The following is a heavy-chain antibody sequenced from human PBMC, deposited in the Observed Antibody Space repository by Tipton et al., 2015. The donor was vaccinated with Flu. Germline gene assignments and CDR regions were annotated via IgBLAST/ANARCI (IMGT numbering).Heavy chain of an antibody. Sequence: TLSLTCTVSGGSISSGGAYWSWIRQRPGKGLEWIGGIYYSGSTYYNPSLRSRVYISVDTSKNQFSLRVISMTAADTAVYYCARRDYSNYVSDPKNWFDPWGQGTLVTVSS. D-gene: IGHD4-11*01. V-gene: IGHV4-30-4*08. J-gene: IGHJ5*02. CDR2: IYYSGST. CDR1: GGSISSGGAY. CDR3: ARRDYSNYVSDPKNWFDP.